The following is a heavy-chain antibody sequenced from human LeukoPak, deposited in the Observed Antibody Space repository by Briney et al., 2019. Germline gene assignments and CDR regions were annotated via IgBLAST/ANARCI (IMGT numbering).Heavy chain of an antibody. CDR3: ARSGGRGYDYYYYYMDV. CDR2: IIPIFGTA. V-gene: IGHV1-69*05. Sequence: GASVKVSCKASGYTFTSYGISWVRQAPGQGLEWMGGIIPIFGTANYAQKFQGRVTITTDESTSTAYMELSSLRPEDTAVYYCARSGGRGYDYYYYYMDVWGEGTTVTVSS. J-gene: IGHJ6*03. D-gene: IGHD5-12*01. CDR1: GYTFTSYG.